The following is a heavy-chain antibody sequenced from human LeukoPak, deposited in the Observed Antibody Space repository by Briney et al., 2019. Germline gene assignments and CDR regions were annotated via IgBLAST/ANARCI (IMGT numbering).Heavy chain of an antibody. CDR3: ARDWWELPTH. CDR1: GYSVSSGYY. J-gene: IGHJ4*02. D-gene: IGHD1-26*01. CDR2: IYHSGST. V-gene: IGHV4-38-2*02. Sequence: SETLSLTCTVSGYSVSSGYYWGWIRQPPGKGLEWIGNIYHSGSTYYNPSLKSRVTMSVDTSKNQFSLKLSSVTAADTAVYYCARDWWELPTHWGQGTLVTVSS.